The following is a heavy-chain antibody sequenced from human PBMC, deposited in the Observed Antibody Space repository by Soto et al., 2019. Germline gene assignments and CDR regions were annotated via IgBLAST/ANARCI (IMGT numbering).Heavy chain of an antibody. CDR1: GRSITSYY. D-gene: IGHD6-19*01. CDR2: IYYSGST. CDR3: ASAGAGIAVAGTGDDAFDI. J-gene: IGHJ3*02. V-gene: IGHV4-59*01. Sequence: SETLSLTCTLPGRSITSYYWSWIRQPPGKGLEWIGYIYYSGSTNYNPSLKSRVTISVDTSKNQFSLKLSSVTAADTAVYYCASAGAGIAVAGTGDDAFDIWGQGTMVT.